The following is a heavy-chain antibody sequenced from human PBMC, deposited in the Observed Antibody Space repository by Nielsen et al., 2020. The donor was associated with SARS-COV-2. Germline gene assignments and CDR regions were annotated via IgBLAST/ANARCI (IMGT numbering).Heavy chain of an antibody. CDR2: ISSGSSTM. V-gene: IGHV3-48*01. J-gene: IGHJ4*02. CDR1: GFAFSGYS. Sequence: GESLKISCAASGFAFSGYSMNWVRQAPGKGLEWLSYISSGSSTMYYADSVKGRFTISRDNAKNSLYLRMNSLRAEDTAVYFCARDPVDTAMDPYFFDYWGQGTLVTVSS. CDR3: ARDPVDTAMDPYFFDY. D-gene: IGHD5-18*01.